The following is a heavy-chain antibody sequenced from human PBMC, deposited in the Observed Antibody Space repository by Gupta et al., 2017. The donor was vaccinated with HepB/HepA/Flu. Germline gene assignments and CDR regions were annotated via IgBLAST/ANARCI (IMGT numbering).Heavy chain of an antibody. V-gene: IGHV4-34*01. CDR3: ARGGGLLYCSSTSCYKGWFDP. D-gene: IGHD2-2*02. J-gene: IGHJ5*02. CDR1: RGSFSGYD. Sequence: QVQLQQSGAGLLTASDTLSLTCPVYRGSFSGYDWCWIRPPPGNGLEEIGEINHSGSTNYNPSLKSRVTISVDTSKNQFSLKLSSVTAADTAVYYCARGGGLLYCSSTSCYKGWFDPWGQGTLVTVSS. CDR2: INHSGST.